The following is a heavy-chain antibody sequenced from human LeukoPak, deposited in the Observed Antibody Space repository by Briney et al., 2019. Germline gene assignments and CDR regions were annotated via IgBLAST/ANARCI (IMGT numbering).Heavy chain of an antibody. V-gene: IGHV3-53*04. D-gene: IGHD3-10*01. CDR2: IYSGGST. Sequence: IYSGGSTYYADSVKGRFTISRHNSKNTLYLQMNSLRAEDTAVYYCARDFGGGPWDYGMDVWGQGTTVTVS. J-gene: IGHJ6*02. CDR3: ARDFGGGPWDYGMDV.